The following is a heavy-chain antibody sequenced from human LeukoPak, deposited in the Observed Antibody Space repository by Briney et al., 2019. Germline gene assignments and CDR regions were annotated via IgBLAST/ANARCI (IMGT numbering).Heavy chain of an antibody. Sequence: ASVKVSCKASGGTFSNYAISWVRQAPGQGLEWMGGIIPIFGTANYAQRFQDRVAITADESTSTAYMEIKSLRSDDTAVYYCARGPPNWGYDYWGPGTLVTVSS. CDR3: ARGPPNWGYDY. J-gene: IGHJ4*02. D-gene: IGHD7-27*01. CDR2: IIPIFGTA. V-gene: IGHV1-69*13. CDR1: GGTFSNYA.